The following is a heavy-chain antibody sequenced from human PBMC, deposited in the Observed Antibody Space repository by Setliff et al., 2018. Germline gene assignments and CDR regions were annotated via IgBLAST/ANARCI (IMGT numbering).Heavy chain of an antibody. J-gene: IGHJ4*02. V-gene: IGHV1-69*13. CDR1: GGTFSSYA. D-gene: IGHD3-3*01. Sequence: SVKVSCKASGGTFSSYAISWVRQAPGQGLEWMGGIIPIFGTANYAQKFQGRITITADESTSTAYMELSSLRSEDTAVYYCARGRDFWSGYLVYWGQGTLVTVSS. CDR3: ARGRDFWSGYLVY. CDR2: IIPIFGTA.